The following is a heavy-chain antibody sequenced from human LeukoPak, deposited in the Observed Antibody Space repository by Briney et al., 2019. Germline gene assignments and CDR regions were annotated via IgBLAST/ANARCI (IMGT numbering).Heavy chain of an antibody. V-gene: IGHV1-69*05. CDR3: ARCFSNNWFGRYDYYMDV. CDR1: GGTFSSYA. J-gene: IGHJ6*03. CDR2: IIPIFGTA. D-gene: IGHD6-13*01. Sequence: ASVKVSCKASGGTFSSYAISWVRQAPGQGLEWMGGIIPIFGTANYAQKFQGRVTITRNTSISTAYMELSSLRSEDTAVYYCARCFSNNWFGRYDYYMDVWGKGTTVTVSS.